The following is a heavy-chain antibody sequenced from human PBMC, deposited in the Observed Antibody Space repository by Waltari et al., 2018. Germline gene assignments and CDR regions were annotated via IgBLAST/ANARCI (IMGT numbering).Heavy chain of an antibody. J-gene: IGHJ4*02. CDR1: GYTFTGYY. CDR2: INPNSGGT. CDR3: ASLNRIAAAGLVDY. Sequence: QVQLVQSGAEVKKPGASVKVSCKASGYTFTGYYMHWVRQAPGQGLEWMGWINPNSGGTNYAQKLQGRVTMTRDTSISTAYMELSRLRSDDTAVYYCASLNRIAAAGLVDYWGQGTLVTVSS. V-gene: IGHV1-2*02. D-gene: IGHD6-13*01.